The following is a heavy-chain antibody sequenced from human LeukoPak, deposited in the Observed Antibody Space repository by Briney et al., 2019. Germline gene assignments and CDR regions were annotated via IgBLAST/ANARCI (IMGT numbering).Heavy chain of an antibody. CDR1: GGSISSYY. Sequence: PSETLSLTCTVSGGSISSYYWSWIRQPAGKGLEWIRRIYTSGSTNYNPPLKSRVTMSVDTSKNQFSLKLSSVTAADTAVYYCARQAESYYYGMDVWGQGTTVTVSS. J-gene: IGHJ6*02. CDR3: ARQAESYYYGMDV. CDR2: IYTSGST. V-gene: IGHV4-4*07.